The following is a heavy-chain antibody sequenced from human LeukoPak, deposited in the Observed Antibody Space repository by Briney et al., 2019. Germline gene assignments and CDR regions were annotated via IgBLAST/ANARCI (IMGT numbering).Heavy chain of an antibody. CDR2: INHSGST. D-gene: IGHD4-23*01. V-gene: IGHV4-34*01. J-gene: IGHJ1*01. Sequence: PSETLSLTCAVYGGSFSGYYWSWIRQPPGKGLEWIGEINHSGSTNYNPSLKSRVTISVDTSKKQISLKLGSVTAADTAVYYCARYLDYGGNSRVFQHWGQGTLVTVSS. CDR3: ARYLDYGGNSRVFQH. CDR1: GGSFSGYY.